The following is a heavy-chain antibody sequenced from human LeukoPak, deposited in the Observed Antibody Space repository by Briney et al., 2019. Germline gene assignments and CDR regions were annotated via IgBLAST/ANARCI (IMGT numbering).Heavy chain of an antibody. V-gene: IGHV4-4*07. CDR1: GGSISSYY. CDR3: ARSLLLWFGELSDAFDI. J-gene: IGHJ3*02. CDR2: IYTSGST. D-gene: IGHD3-10*01. Sequence: SETLPLTCTVSGGSISSYYWSWIRQPAGKGLEWIGRIYTSGSTNYNPSLKSRVTMSVDTSKNQFSLKLSSVTAADTAVYYCARSLLLWFGELSDAFDIWGQGTMVTVSS.